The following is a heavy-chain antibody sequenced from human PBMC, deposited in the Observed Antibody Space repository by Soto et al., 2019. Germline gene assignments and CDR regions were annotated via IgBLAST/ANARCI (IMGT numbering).Heavy chain of an antibody. CDR2: ISRSGGST. V-gene: IGHV3-23*01. J-gene: IGHJ1*01. CDR1: GFTFSSYA. Sequence: GGSLRLSCAASGFTFSSYAMSCVRQAPGKGLEWVSAISRSGGSTYYADSVKGRFTISRDNSKNTLYLQMNSVRAEDTAVYYCAKDLEDIVVVVAATVPADFQHWGRGTLVTVSS. CDR3: AKDLEDIVVVVAATVPADFQH. D-gene: IGHD2-15*01.